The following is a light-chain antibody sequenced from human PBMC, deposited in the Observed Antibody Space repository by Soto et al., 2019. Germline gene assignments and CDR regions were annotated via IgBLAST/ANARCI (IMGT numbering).Light chain of an antibody. V-gene: IGLV1-51*01. Sequence: QSVLTQPPSLSAAPGQKVTISCSGSNSNIGNNYVSWYQQVPGTAPKLLIYNNDKRPSGIPDRFSGSWSGTSATLGITGLQTGDEADYYCGTWDTGLSAGVIGGGTK. CDR3: GTWDTGLSAGV. CDR1: NSNIGNNY. CDR2: NND. J-gene: IGLJ2*01.